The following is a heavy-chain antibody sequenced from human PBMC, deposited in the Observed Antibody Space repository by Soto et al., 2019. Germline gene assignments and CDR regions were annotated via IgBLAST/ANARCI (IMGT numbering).Heavy chain of an antibody. CDR3: ASDHGASWPLT. D-gene: IGHD2-2*01. CDR1: GLTVSSNY. V-gene: IGHV3-66*01. J-gene: IGHJ5*02. CDR2: IYSGGST. Sequence: EVQLVESGGGLVQPGGSLRLSCAASGLTVSSNYMSWVRQAPGKGLEWVSVIYSGGSTYYADSVKGRFTISRYNSKNTLYLQMNSLRAEDTAVYYCASDHGASWPLTWGQGTLVTVSS.